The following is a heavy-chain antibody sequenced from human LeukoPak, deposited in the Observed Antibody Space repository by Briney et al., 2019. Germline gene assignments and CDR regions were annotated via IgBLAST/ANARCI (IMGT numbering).Heavy chain of an antibody. CDR3: ARDLDWIVFDY. Sequence: PGGSLRLSCAASGFTFSTYWMHWVRQAPGKGLVWVSRIRPEGTTTAYADSVKGRFTISRENAKNTLFLQMNSLSAEDTAVYYCARDLDWIVFDYWGQGTLVTVSS. D-gene: IGHD3-9*01. V-gene: IGHV3-74*03. CDR1: GFTFSTYW. J-gene: IGHJ4*02. CDR2: IRPEGTTT.